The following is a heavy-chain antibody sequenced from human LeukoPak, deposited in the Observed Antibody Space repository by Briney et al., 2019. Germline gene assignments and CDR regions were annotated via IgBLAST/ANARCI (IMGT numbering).Heavy chain of an antibody. Sequence: PSETLSLTCAVSGGSISSSNWWSWVRQPPGKGLEWIGEIYHSGSTNYNPSLKSRVTISVDKSKNQFSLKLSSVTAADTAVYYCARGRDCWTPHYDFCRLRGFNYGMDVWGQGTTVTVSS. CDR3: ARGRDCWTPHYDFCRLRGFNYGMDV. CDR1: GGSISSSNW. D-gene: IGHD3-3*01. V-gene: IGHV4-4*02. J-gene: IGHJ6*02. CDR2: IYHSGST.